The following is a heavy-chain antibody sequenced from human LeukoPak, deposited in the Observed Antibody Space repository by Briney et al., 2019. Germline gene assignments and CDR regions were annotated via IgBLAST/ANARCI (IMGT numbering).Heavy chain of an antibody. CDR3: AAHYPGYCSGGSCYASY. J-gene: IGHJ4*02. D-gene: IGHD2-15*01. Sequence: SETLSLTCTVSGGSFSGYYWSWIRQPPGKGLEWIGYIYHSGSTNYNPSLKSRVTISVETSKSQFSLKLTSVTAADTAVYFCAAHYPGYCSGGSCYASYWGQGTLVTVSS. V-gene: IGHV4-59*01. CDR2: IYHSGST. CDR1: GGSFSGYY.